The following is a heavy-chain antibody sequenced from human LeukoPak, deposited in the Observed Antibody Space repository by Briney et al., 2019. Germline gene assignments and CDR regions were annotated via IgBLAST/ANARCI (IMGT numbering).Heavy chain of an antibody. CDR3: AKTSGWPYYFDY. CDR2: ITGSGGNT. CDR1: GFTFSTYA. Sequence: AGGSLRLSCEASGFTFSTYAMSWVRQAPGKGLEWVSAITGSGGNTYYADSVKGRFTTSRDNSKNTVYLQVDSLRAEDTAEYYCAKTSGWPYYFDYWGQGTLVTVSS. J-gene: IGHJ4*02. V-gene: IGHV3-23*01. D-gene: IGHD6-19*01.